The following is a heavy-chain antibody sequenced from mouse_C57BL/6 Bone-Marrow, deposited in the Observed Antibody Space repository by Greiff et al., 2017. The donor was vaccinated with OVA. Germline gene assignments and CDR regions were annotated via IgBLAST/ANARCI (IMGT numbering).Heavy chain of an antibody. CDR3: ARRGLLQFPRDV. CDR1: GYTFTSYW. Sequence: QVQLQQPGAELVKPGASVKMSCKASGYTFTSYWITWVKQRPGQGLEWIGDIYPGSGSTNYNEKFKSKATLTVDTSSSTAYMQLSSLTSEDAAVYYCARRGLLQFPRDVWGTGTTVTVSS. CDR2: IYPGSGST. D-gene: IGHD1-1*01. J-gene: IGHJ1*03. V-gene: IGHV1-55*01.